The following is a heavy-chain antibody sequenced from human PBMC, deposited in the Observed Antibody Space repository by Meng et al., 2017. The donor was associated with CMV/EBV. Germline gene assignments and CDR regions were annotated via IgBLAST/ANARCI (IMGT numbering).Heavy chain of an antibody. J-gene: IGHJ6*02. CDR2: IYYSGST. D-gene: IGHD1-26*01. V-gene: IGHV4-39*07. CDR1: GGSISSSSYY. Sequence: LSCTVSGGSISSSSYYWGWIRQPPGKGLEWIGSIYYSGSTYYNPSLKSRVTISVDTSKNQFSLKLSSVTAADTAVYYCARGGGSYYYYYYGMDVWGQGTTVTVSS. CDR3: ARGGGSYYYYYYGMDV.